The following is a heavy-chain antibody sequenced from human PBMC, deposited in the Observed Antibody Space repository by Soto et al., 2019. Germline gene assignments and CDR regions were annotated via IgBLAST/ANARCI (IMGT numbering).Heavy chain of an antibody. CDR1: GFTFSSYA. Sequence: GGSLRLSCAASGFTFSSYAMHWVRQAPGKGLEWVAVISYDGSNKYYADSVKGRFTISRDNSKNTLYLQMNSLRAEDTAVYYCARDLKYDDIVTGPRGWFDPWGQGTLVTVSS. V-gene: IGHV3-30-3*01. CDR3: ARDLKYDDIVTGPRGWFDP. CDR2: ISYDGSNK. D-gene: IGHD3-9*01. J-gene: IGHJ5*02.